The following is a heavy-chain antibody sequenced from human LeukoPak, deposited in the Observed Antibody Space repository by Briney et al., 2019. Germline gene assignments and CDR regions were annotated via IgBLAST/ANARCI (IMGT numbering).Heavy chain of an antibody. V-gene: IGHV3-11*04. Sequence: TGGSLRLSCAASGFTFSDYYMSWIRQAPGKGLEWVSYISSGGSTIYYADSVKGRFTISRDNAKNSLHLQMNSLRAEDTAVYYCARGVPQAPYYYDSSGYYPLPYYFDYWGQGTLVTVSS. D-gene: IGHD3-22*01. CDR1: GFTFSDYY. CDR2: ISSGGSTI. J-gene: IGHJ4*02. CDR3: ARGVPQAPYYYDSSGYYPLPYYFDY.